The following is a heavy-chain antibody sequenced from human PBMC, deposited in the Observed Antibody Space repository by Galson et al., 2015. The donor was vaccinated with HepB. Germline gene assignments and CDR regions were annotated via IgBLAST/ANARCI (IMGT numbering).Heavy chain of an antibody. J-gene: IGHJ4*02. Sequence: SLRLSCAASGFTFDDYGMSWVRQAPGKGLEWVSGINWNGGSTGYADSVKGRFTISRDNAKNSLYLQMNSLRAEDTALYHCARGGSSSWSFDYWGQGTLVTVSS. D-gene: IGHD6-13*01. V-gene: IGHV3-20*01. CDR2: INWNGGST. CDR1: GFTFDDYG. CDR3: ARGGSSSWSFDY.